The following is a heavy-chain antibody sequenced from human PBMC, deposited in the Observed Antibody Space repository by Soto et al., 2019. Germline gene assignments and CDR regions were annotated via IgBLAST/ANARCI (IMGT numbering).Heavy chain of an antibody. J-gene: IGHJ4*02. Sequence: GSLRLSCAASGFTFSSYAMSWVRQAPGKGLEWVSTINGNGGNTYYADSVKGRFTLSRDNSKNMLYLQMNSLRAEDTAVYYCAKAAYITGTTSVPDYWGQGTLVTVSS. CDR2: INGNGGNT. D-gene: IGHD1-7*01. CDR1: GFTFSSYA. V-gene: IGHV3-23*01. CDR3: AKAAYITGTTSVPDY.